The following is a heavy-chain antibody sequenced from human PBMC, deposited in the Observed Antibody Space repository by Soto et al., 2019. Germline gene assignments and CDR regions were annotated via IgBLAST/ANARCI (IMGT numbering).Heavy chain of an antibody. CDR1: GATFSTYS. CDR2: IIPTIPTP. Sequence: QVQLVQSGAEVKRPGSSVRLSCKVSGATFSTYSIIWVRRAPGQGLQWMGGIIPTIPTPNYAQTFQGRVTITADESTGTAYLHLNGLRSDDTAVYFCARGSEEWSHLGYFAYWGQGTQVTVSS. J-gene: IGHJ4*02. D-gene: IGHD3-3*01. CDR3: ARGSEEWSHLGYFAY. V-gene: IGHV1-69*01.